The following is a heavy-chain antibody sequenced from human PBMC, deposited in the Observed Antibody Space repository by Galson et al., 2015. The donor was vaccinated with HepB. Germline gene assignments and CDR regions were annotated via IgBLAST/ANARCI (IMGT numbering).Heavy chain of an antibody. CDR2: ISSSSSYI. Sequence: SLRLSCAASGFTFSSYSMNWVRQAPGKGLEWVSSISSSSSYIYYADSVKGRFTISRDNAKNSLYLQMNSLRAEDTAVYYCARDSRIQLWSTDYWGQGTLVTVSS. CDR1: GFTFSSYS. CDR3: ARDSRIQLWSTDY. D-gene: IGHD5-18*01. J-gene: IGHJ4*02. V-gene: IGHV3-21*01.